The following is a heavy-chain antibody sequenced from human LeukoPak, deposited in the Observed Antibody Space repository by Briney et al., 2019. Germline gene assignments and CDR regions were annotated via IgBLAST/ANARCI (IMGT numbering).Heavy chain of an antibody. CDR2: IYPGDSDT. J-gene: IGHJ4*02. CDR3: ARLSTPEPFDY. D-gene: IGHD1-14*01. CDR1: GYSITTYW. V-gene: IGHV5-51*01. Sequence: GESLKISCEASGYSITTYWIGWRRQMPGKGLEWMGIIYPGDSDTRYSPSFQGQVTISADKSISTAYLQWSSLKASDTAMYYCARLSTPEPFDYWGQGTLVTVSS.